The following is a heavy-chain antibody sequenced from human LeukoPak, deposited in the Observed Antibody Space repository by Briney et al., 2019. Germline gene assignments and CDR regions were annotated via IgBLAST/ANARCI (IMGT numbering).Heavy chain of an antibody. CDR3: AKDGFDYYDSSGFSYFDY. Sequence: GGSLRLSCAASGFTFSSYGMHWVRQAPGKGLEWVAVIWYDGSNKYYADSVKGRFTISRDNSKNTLYLQMNSLRAEDTAVYFCAKDGFDYYDSSGFSYFDYWGQGTLVTVSS. J-gene: IGHJ4*02. CDR2: IWYDGSNK. V-gene: IGHV3-33*06. CDR1: GFTFSSYG. D-gene: IGHD3-22*01.